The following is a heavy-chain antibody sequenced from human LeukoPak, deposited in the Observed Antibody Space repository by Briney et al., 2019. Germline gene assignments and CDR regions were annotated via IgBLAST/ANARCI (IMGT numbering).Heavy chain of an antibody. Sequence: PSETLSLTCTVSGGSISSGDYYWSWIRQPPGKGLEWIGEINHSGSTNYNPSLKSRVTISVDTSKNQFSLKLSSVTAADTAVYYCARGGDCSGGSCYGYFDYWGQGTLVTVSS. D-gene: IGHD2-15*01. CDR2: INHSGST. CDR1: GGSISSGDYY. V-gene: IGHV4-39*07. J-gene: IGHJ4*02. CDR3: ARGGDCSGGSCYGYFDY.